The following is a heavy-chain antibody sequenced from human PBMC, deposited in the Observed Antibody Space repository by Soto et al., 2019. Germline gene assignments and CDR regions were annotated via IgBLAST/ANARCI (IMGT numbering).Heavy chain of an antibody. V-gene: IGHV3-74*01. CDR2: INSDGSST. D-gene: IGHD2-2*01. CDR3: VREHCATTSCYFDY. J-gene: IGHJ4*02. Sequence: EVQLVESGGGLVQPGGSLRLSCAASGFTFSSYWMHWVRQAPGKGLVWVSRINSDGSSTSYADSVKGRFTISRDNAKNTLFLQMNSLRAEDTAVYYCVREHCATTSCYFDYWGQGTLVTVSS. CDR1: GFTFSSYW.